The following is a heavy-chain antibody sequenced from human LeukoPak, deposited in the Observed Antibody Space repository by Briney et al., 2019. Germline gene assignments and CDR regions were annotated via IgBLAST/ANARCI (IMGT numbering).Heavy chain of an antibody. CDR3: AKDYIGYSYGIFDY. D-gene: IGHD5-18*01. CDR2: IWYEGSNK. V-gene: IGHV3-33*06. CDR1: GFTFSSYG. J-gene: IGHJ4*02. Sequence: GGSLRLSCAASGFTFSSYGMPWVRQAPGKGLEGVAVIWYEGSNKYYAASVKGRFTISRDNSKNTLYLQMNSLRAEETAVYYCAKDYIGYSYGIFDYWGQGTLVTVSS.